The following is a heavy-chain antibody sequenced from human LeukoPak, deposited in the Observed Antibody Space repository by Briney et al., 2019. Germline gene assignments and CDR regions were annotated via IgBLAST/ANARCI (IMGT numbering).Heavy chain of an antibody. V-gene: IGHV1-69*06. Sequence: ASVKVSCKASGGTFSSYAISWVRQAPGQGLEWMGGIIPIFGTANYAQKFQGRVTITADKSTSTAYMELSSLRSKDTAVYYWAQVLGYAFDIWGQGTMVTVSS. CDR1: GGTFSSYA. CDR3: AQVLGYAFDI. D-gene: IGHD2-15*01. CDR2: IIPIFGTA. J-gene: IGHJ3*02.